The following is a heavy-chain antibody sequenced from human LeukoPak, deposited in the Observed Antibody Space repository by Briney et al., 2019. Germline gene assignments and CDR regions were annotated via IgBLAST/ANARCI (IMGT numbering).Heavy chain of an antibody. Sequence: TGGSLRLSCAASGFTFSSYAMSWVRQAPGKGLEWVSAISGSGGSTYYADSVKGRFTISRDNSKNTLYLQMDSLRAEDTAVYYCGKGSPHPYIVVVVAATYYYGMDVWGQGTTVTVSS. V-gene: IGHV3-23*01. CDR1: GFTFSSYA. D-gene: IGHD2-15*01. CDR2: ISGSGGST. CDR3: GKGSPHPYIVVVVAATYYYGMDV. J-gene: IGHJ6*02.